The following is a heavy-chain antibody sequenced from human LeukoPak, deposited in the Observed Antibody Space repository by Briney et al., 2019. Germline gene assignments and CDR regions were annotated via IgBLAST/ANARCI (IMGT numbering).Heavy chain of an antibody. J-gene: IGHJ4*02. Sequence: GGSLRLSCTASGFTFSDYAMSWVRQAPGKGLEWVANIKLDGSEKNYVDSVKGRFTISRDNTKNSLYLQMNSLRVEDTAVFYCARDQYDTWSRRGNFDSWGQGTLVIVSS. CDR1: GFTFSDYA. D-gene: IGHD3-3*01. V-gene: IGHV3-7*03. CDR3: ARDQYDTWSRRGNFDS. CDR2: IKLDGSEK.